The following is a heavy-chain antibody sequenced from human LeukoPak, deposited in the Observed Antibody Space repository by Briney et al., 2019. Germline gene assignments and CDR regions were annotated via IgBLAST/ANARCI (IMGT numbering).Heavy chain of an antibody. CDR2: ISGSGGST. D-gene: IGHD2-2*01. V-gene: IGHV3-23*01. CDR3: ARDKLPASHMAPAPFDY. CDR1: GFTFSSYA. Sequence: GGSLRLSCAASGFTFSSYAMSWVRQAPGKGLEWVSAISGSGGSTYYADSVKGRFTISRDNSKNTLYLQMNSLRAEDTAVYYCARDKLPASHMAPAPFDYWGQGTLVTVSS. J-gene: IGHJ4*02.